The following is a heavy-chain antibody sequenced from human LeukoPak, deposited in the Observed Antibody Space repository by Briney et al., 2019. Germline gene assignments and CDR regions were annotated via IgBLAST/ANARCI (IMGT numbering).Heavy chain of an antibody. CDR3: ARETGYDFWSGYAFDY. CDR2: IIPIFGTA. D-gene: IGHD3-3*01. V-gene: IGHV1-69*05. CDR1: GGTFSSYA. Sequence: SVKVSCKASGGTFSSYAISWVRQAPGQGLEWMGGIIPIFGTANYAQKFQGRVTITTDESTSTAYMELSSLRSEDTAVYYCARETGYDFWSGYAFDYWGQGTLVTVSS. J-gene: IGHJ4*02.